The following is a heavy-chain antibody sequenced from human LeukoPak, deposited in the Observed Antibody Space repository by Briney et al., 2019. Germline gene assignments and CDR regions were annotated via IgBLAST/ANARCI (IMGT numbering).Heavy chain of an antibody. V-gene: IGHV3-23*01. D-gene: IGHD6-6*01. Sequence: PGGSLRLSCAASGFTLSSYAMSWVRQGPGKGLEWVSAISGSGGSTYYADSVKGRCTISRDNSKNTLYLQMNSLRAEDTAVYYCAKTLYSSSYVLGDFDYWGQGTLVTVSS. CDR1: GFTLSSYA. CDR3: AKTLYSSSYVLGDFDY. J-gene: IGHJ4*02. CDR2: ISGSGGST.